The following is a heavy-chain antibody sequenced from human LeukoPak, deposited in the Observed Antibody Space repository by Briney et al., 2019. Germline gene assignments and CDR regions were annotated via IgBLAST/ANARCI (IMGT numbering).Heavy chain of an antibody. V-gene: IGHV3-74*01. CDR2: INIDETTT. J-gene: IGHJ5*02. Sequence: GGSLRLSCAASGFTFSRYWMHWVRQAPGKGLVWVSHINIDETTTSYADSVKGRFSISRDNSKNTLYLQMNSLRAEDTAVYYCAKGRRYNILTGHYVSEVDPWGQGTLVTVSS. CDR3: AKGRRYNILTGHYVSEVDP. CDR1: GFTFSRYW. D-gene: IGHD3-9*01.